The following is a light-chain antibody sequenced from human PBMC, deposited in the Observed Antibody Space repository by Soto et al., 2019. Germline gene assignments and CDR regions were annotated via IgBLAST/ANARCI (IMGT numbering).Light chain of an antibody. CDR2: AAS. V-gene: IGKV1-39*01. CDR3: QQAYSFTIT. Sequence: DIQITQSPSSLCGSVGDRVTINCRASQSIRTYLNWYQQKQGRVPNILXYAASRVQSGVPSRFSGSVSGTDGTLTINSLQNEDGSTYYCQQAYSFTITFGQGTRLEIK. J-gene: IGKJ5*01. CDR1: QSIRTY.